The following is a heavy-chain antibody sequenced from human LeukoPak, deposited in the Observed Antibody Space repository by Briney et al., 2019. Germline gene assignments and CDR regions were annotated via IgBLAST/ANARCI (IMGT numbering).Heavy chain of an antibody. CDR1: GFTFSDYA. Sequence: PGGSLRLSCAASGFTFSDYAMHWVRQAPGKELEYVSAISSNGGSIHYAKSVKGRFTIYTDNSKNTLSLQMDSLRAADMAVYYCARDTCGCGSGWHLYWYFDLWGRGTLVTVSS. CDR2: ISSNGGSI. J-gene: IGHJ2*01. D-gene: IGHD6-19*01. CDR3: ARDTCGCGSGWHLYWYFDL. V-gene: IGHV3-64*01.